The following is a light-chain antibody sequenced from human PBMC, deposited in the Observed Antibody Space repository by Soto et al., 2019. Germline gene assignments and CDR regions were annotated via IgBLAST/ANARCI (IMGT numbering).Light chain of an antibody. CDR2: GTS. CDR3: QHYCSSMYT. Sequence: ETVLTQSPGTLSLSPGETATLSCRASQSVSSSYLAWYQQKPGPAPRLLIYGTSSRATGIPDRFSGSGSGTDFTLTISRLEPEDFAVYYCQHYCSSMYTFGQGTKLEIK. J-gene: IGKJ2*01. CDR1: QSVSSSY. V-gene: IGKV3-20*01.